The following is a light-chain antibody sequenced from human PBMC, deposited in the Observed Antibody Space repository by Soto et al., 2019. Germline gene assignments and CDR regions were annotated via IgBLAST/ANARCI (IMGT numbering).Light chain of an antibody. J-gene: IGKJ3*01. Sequence: DIQMTQSPSSVSASVGDRVTITCRASQGISNWLAWYQQKPGKAPKLLIYAASSLQSGFPSRFSGSGSGTDFTLTNSSLQPEDCATYDCQQFNNFPFTFGPGTQVHIK. CDR1: QGISNW. CDR3: QQFNNFPFT. CDR2: AAS. V-gene: IGKV1-12*01.